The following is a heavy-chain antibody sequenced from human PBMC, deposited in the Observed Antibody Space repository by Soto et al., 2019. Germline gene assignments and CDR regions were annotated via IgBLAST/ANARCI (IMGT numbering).Heavy chain of an antibody. CDR1: GGSLSGYY. CDR2: IKDGGST. CDR3: ARGQEGVVATH. Sequence: QVQLQQCGAGLLKPSETLSLNCAVNGGSLSGYYWSWIRQPPWKGLEWIGEIKDGGSTNYSPSLKRLAAISSDTSNNLVSLRLNSVTAADTGVYSCARGQEGVVATHWDQGTLVTVSS. J-gene: IGHJ4*02. V-gene: IGHV4-34*01. D-gene: IGHD5-12*01.